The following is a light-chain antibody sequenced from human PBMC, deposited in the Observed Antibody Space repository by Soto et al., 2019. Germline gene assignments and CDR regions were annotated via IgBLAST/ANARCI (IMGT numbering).Light chain of an antibody. CDR2: GAS. V-gene: IGKV1-12*01. CDR3: QQSNSFPLT. J-gene: IGKJ4*01. CDR1: QSIANY. Sequence: DIQMTQSPSSVSASVGDRVTITCRAGQSIANYLAWYQQKPGKAPDLLIYGASTLQSGVPLRFSGSGSGTEFTLTISSLQPEDFATYYCQQSNSFPLTFGGGTKVEMK.